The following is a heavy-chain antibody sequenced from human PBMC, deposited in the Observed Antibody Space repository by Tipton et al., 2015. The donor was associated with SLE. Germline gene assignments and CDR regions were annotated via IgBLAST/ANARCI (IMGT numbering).Heavy chain of an antibody. J-gene: IGHJ5*02. CDR1: GGSISSSNYY. CDR3: ASGGYYGSGSYYGGWFDP. D-gene: IGHD3-10*01. Sequence: TLSLTCNVSGGSISSSNYYWGWIRQPPGKGLAWIGTIYYSGSTYYNLSLKSRVTISLDTSKNQFSLELRSVTAADTAVYYCASGGYYGSGSYYGGWFDPWGHGTLVTVSS. CDR2: IYYSGST. V-gene: IGHV4-39*01.